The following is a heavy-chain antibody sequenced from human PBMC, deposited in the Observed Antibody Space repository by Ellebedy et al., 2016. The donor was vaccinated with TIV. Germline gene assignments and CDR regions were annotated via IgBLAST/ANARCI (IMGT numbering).Heavy chain of an antibody. D-gene: IGHD6-19*01. V-gene: IGHV3-30-3*01. CDR2: ISYDGSNK. CDR3: ARDEGIAVAGVTFDY. J-gene: IGHJ4*02. Sequence: GGSLRLSCAASGFTFSSYAMHWVRQAPGKGLEWVAVISYDGSNKYYADSVKGRFTISRDNSKNTLYLQMNSLRAEDTAVYYCARDEGIAVAGVTFDYWGQGTLVTVSS. CDR1: GFTFSSYA.